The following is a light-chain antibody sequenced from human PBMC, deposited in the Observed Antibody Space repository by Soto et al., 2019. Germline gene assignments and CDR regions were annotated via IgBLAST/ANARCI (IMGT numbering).Light chain of an antibody. Sequence: DVVMTQSPLSLPFTLGQPASISCRSSQSLVYTYGNPYLNWFQQRPGQSPRRLIYKVSNRDSGVPSRFSGSGSGTEFTLTISSLQPDDFAIYFCQQYKSYPWTFGQGTKVDIK. J-gene: IGKJ1*01. V-gene: IGKV2-30*01. CDR1: QSLVYTYGNPY. CDR2: KVS. CDR3: QQYKSYPWT.